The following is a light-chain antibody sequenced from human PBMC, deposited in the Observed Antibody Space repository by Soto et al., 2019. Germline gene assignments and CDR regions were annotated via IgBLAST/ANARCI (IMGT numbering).Light chain of an antibody. V-gene: IGKV3-20*01. CDR3: QQYGSSRT. CDR1: QSVSSSY. CDR2: GAS. Sequence: EIVLTQSPGTLSLSPGERAILSCRASQSVSSSYLAWYQQKPGQAPRLLIYGASSRATGIPDRFSGSGSGTDFTLTISRLEPEDFAVYYCQQYGSSRTFGQGTKLEIK. J-gene: IGKJ2*01.